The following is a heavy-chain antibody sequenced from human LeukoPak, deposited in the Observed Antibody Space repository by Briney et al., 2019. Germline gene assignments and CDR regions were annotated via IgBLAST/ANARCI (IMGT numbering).Heavy chain of an antibody. V-gene: IGHV5-51*01. J-gene: IGHJ4*02. Sequence: GESLKISCKGSGYRLTSYWIGWVRQMPGKGLEWMGILYPGDSDTKYSPSFQGQVTISADKSISTAYLQWSSLKASNTAIYYCARHPHRITPSSSHPLDLDYWGQGTLVTVSS. D-gene: IGHD6-6*01. CDR2: LYPGDSDT. CDR1: GYRLTSYW. CDR3: ARHPHRITPSSSHPLDLDY.